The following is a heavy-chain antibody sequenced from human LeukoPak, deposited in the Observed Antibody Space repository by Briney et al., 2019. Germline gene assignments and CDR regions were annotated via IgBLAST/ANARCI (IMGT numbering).Heavy chain of an antibody. D-gene: IGHD3-16*01. CDR1: GGTFNSYA. CDR2: IIPILGIA. CDR3: ARDGGMLTYGMDV. J-gene: IGHJ6*02. V-gene: IGHV1-69*04. Sequence: GSSVKVSCKASGGTFNSYAINWVRQAPGQGLEWMGRIIPILGIANYAQKFQGRVTIIADKSTSTAYIELGSLRSEDTAVYYCARDGGMLTYGMDVWGQGTLVTVSS.